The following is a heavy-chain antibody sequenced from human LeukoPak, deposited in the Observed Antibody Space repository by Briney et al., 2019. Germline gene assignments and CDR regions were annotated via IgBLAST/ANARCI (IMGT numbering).Heavy chain of an antibody. Sequence: PSETLSLTCAVYGGSFSGYYWSWIRQPPGKGLEWIGEINHSGSTNYNPSLKSRVTMSVDTSKNQFSLKLSSVTAADTAVYYCARGGYGDYSYYWYFDLWGRGTLVTVSS. CDR3: ARGGYGDYSYYWYFDL. J-gene: IGHJ2*01. CDR1: GGSFSGYY. CDR2: INHSGST. V-gene: IGHV4-34*01. D-gene: IGHD4-17*01.